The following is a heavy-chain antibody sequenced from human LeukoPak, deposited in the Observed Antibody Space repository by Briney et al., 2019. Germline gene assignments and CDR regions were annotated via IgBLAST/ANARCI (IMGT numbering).Heavy chain of an antibody. CDR3: ARDDCSSTSCYKGFDP. D-gene: IGHD2-2*02. Sequence: SETLSLTCTVSGGSISSSNYYWTWIRQPPGKGLEWIGSIYYSGTTYYNPSLKSRVTISGDTSKNQFSLKLTSVTAADTAVYYCARDDCSSTSCYKGFDPWGQGTQVTVSS. J-gene: IGHJ5*02. CDR1: GGSISSSNYY. CDR2: IYYSGTT. V-gene: IGHV4-39*02.